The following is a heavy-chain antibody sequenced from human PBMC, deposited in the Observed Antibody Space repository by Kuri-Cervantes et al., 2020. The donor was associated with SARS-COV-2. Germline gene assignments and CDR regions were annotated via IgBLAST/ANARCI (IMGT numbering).Heavy chain of an antibody. D-gene: IGHD5-12*01. CDR2: IKGGSGTT. J-gene: IGHJ4*02. Sequence: LSLTCAASGFTFSSYAMSWVRQAPGKGLEWVSCIKGGSGTTYYAASVKGRFTVSRDNAKNTLYLLMSSLRVEDTAMYYCARDLGVATDFWGQGTQVTVSS. CDR3: ARDLGVATDF. V-gene: IGHV3-23*01. CDR1: GFTFSSYA.